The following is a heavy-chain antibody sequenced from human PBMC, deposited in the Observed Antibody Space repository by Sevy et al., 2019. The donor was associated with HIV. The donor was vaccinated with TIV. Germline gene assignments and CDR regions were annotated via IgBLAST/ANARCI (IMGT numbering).Heavy chain of an antibody. D-gene: IGHD3-3*01. CDR1: GYTFTSYG. J-gene: IGHJ6*03. CDR3: ARDRYDFWSGYLSRPYYYYMDV. V-gene: IGHV1-18*04. CDR2: ISAYNGNT. Sequence: ASVKVSCKASGYTFTSYGISWVRQAPGQGLEWMGWISAYNGNTNYAQKLQGRVTMTTDTSTSTAYMELRSLRSDDTAVYYCARDRYDFWSGYLSRPYYYYMDVWGKGTTVTVSS.